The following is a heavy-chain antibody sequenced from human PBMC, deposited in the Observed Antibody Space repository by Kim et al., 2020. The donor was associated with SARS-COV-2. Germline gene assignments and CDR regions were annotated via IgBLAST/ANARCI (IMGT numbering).Heavy chain of an antibody. CDR2: IDPSDSYT. V-gene: IGHV5-10-1*01. D-gene: IGHD3-22*01. J-gene: IGHJ4*02. CDR3: ARHSSPNYYDSGGYFVYFDY. CDR1: GYSFTSYW. Sequence: GESLKISCKGSGYSFTSYWITWVRQMPGKGLEWMGRIDPSDSYTNYSPSFQGHVTISADKSISTAYLQWSSLVASDTAMYYCARHSSPNYYDSGGYFVYFDYWGQGTLVTVSS.